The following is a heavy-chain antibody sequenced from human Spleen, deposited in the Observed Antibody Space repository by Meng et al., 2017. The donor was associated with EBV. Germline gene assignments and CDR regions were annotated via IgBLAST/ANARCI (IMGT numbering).Heavy chain of an antibody. V-gene: IGHV4-30-4*01. CDR2: IFYSGHT. D-gene: IGHD2-21*02. Sequence: QGHWRGCGPGLVKPSQTLSLTCAVSGSSIGSGDNYWSWIRQPPGKGLEWIGYIFYSGHTYHNPSLTNRVTISVDTSKNQFSLKLTSVTAADTAVYYCARDRSRGDPYFDYWGQGTLVTVSS. CDR3: ARDRSRGDPYFDY. CDR1: GSSIGSGDNY. J-gene: IGHJ4*02.